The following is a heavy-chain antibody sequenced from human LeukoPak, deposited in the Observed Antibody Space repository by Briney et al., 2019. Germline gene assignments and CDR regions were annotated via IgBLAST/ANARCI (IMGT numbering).Heavy chain of an antibody. J-gene: IGHJ4*02. Sequence: SETLSLTCAVYGGSFSGYYWSWIRQPPGKGLEWIGEINHSGSTNYNPSLKSRVTISVDTSKNQFSLKLSSVTAADTAVYYCARARSMTTVTTLLDYWGQGTLVTVSS. D-gene: IGHD4-17*01. CDR2: INHSGST. V-gene: IGHV4-34*01. CDR1: GGSFSGYY. CDR3: ARARSMTTVTTLLDY.